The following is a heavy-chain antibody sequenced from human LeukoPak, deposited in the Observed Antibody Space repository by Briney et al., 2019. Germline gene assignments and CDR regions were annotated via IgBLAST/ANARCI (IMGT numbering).Heavy chain of an antibody. V-gene: IGHV1-18*01. CDR2: ISAYNGNT. J-gene: IGHJ6*02. CDR3: ARDRGILLWFGELFERLDCYYGMDV. CDR1: GYTFTSYG. Sequence: ASVKVSCKASGYTFTSYGISWVRQAPGQGLEWMGWISAYNGNTNYAQKLQGRVTMTTDTSTSTAYMELRSLRSDDTAVYYCARDRGILLWFGELFERLDCYYGMDVWGQGTTVTVSS. D-gene: IGHD3-10*01.